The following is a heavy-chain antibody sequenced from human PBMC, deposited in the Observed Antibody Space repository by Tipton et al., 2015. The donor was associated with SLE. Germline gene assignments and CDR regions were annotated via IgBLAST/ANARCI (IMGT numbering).Heavy chain of an antibody. CDR2: IIPIFGTA. Sequence: QLVQSGAEVKKPGASVKVSCKVPGYTFTSYGISWVRQAPGQGLEWMGGIIPIFGTANYAQKFQGRVTITTDESTNTAYMELSSLRSEDTAVDYCARGSGWELLDIWGQGTMVTVSS. D-gene: IGHD1-26*01. J-gene: IGHJ3*02. V-gene: IGHV1-69*05. CDR1: GYTFTSYG. CDR3: ARGSGWELLDI.